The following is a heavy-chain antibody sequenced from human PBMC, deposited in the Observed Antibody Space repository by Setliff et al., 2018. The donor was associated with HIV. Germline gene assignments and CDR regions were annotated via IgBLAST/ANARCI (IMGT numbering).Heavy chain of an antibody. D-gene: IGHD3-22*01. CDR1: GGSFTGYF. V-gene: IGHV4-34*01. J-gene: IGHJ5*02. CDR3: ASRIYYYDESRVLREEGFVP. Sequence: SETLSLTCAVYGGSFTGYFWSWIRQSPGKGLEWIGEINDSGDTNYNPSLKSRVTISVVTSKNQFSLKLTSVTAADTAMYYYASRIYYYDESRVLREEGFVPWGQGTLVTVSS. CDR2: INDSGDT.